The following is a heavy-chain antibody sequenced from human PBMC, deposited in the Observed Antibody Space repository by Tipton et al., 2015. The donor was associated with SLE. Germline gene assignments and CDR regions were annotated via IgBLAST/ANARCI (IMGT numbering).Heavy chain of an antibody. CDR1: GFTVSSNY. J-gene: IGHJ4*02. CDR3: ARDTSVDFDY. V-gene: IGHV3-53*01. Sequence: SLRLSCAASGFTVSSNYMTWVRQAPGKGLEWVSVIYSGGDTYYADSVKGRFTISRDNSNNTLYLQMNSLRAEDTAVYYCARDTSVDFDYWGQGTLVTVSS. D-gene: IGHD4-23*01. CDR2: IYSGGDT.